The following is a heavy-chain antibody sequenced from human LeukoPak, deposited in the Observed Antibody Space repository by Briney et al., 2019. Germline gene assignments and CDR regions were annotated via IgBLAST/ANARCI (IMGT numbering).Heavy chain of an antibody. V-gene: IGHV3-53*01. J-gene: IGHJ4*02. CDR2: IYSGGDT. Sequence: GGSLTLSCTASGFTVSRNYMSWVRHAPGKGVEWVSVIYSGGDTYYADSVKGRFTISKDISENTVYLQMDNLRAEDTAFYNCARSPSAAPLDYWGQGTRVTVSS. D-gene: IGHD2-2*01. CDR1: GFTVSRNY. CDR3: ARSPSAAPLDY.